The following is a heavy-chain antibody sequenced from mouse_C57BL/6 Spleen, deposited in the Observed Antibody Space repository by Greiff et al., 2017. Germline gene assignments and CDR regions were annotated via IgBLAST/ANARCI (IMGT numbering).Heavy chain of an antibody. J-gene: IGHJ2*01. Sequence: QVQLQQPGAELVRPGSSVKLSCKASGYTFTSYWMHWVKQRPIQGLEWIGNIDPSDSETHYNQKFKDKATLTVDKSSSTAYMPLSSLTSEDSAVYYCARESYYGYDDYFDYWGQGTTLTVSS. CDR2: IDPSDSET. CDR3: ARESYYGYDDYFDY. D-gene: IGHD2-2*01. CDR1: GYTFTSYW. V-gene: IGHV1-52*01.